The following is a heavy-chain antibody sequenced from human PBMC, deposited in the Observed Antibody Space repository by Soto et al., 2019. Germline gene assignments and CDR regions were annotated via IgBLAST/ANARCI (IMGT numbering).Heavy chain of an antibody. Sequence: QVQLVQSGAEVKKSGASVKVSCKASGYTFTAYYIHWVRQAPGQGLEWMGWINPDTGGTDYTQKFQGWVTMTRDTSITTAYMELSSLKSANTAFYFCARAVARDGSSWYRGGYDSWGQGTLVTVSS. V-gene: IGHV1-2*04. CDR1: GYTFTAYY. CDR3: ARAVARDGSSWYRGGYDS. CDR2: INPDTGGT. J-gene: IGHJ4*02. D-gene: IGHD6-13*01.